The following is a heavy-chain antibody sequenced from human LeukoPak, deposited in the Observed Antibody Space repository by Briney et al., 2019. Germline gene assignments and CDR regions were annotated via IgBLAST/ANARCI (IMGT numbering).Heavy chain of an antibody. V-gene: IGHV1-69*13. J-gene: IGHJ4*02. D-gene: IGHD2-15*01. CDR3: ARDPEYYCSGGSCYSY. CDR2: IIPIFGTA. CDR1: GGTFSIYA. Sequence: SVKVSCKASGGTFSIYAISWVRQAPGRGLEWMGGIIPIFGTANYAQKFQGRVTITADESTSTVYMELSSLRSEDTAVYYCARDPEYYCSGGSCYSYWGQGTLVTVSS.